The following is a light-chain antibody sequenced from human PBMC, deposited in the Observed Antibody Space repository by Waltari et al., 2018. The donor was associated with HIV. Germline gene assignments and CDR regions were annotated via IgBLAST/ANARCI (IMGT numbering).Light chain of an antibody. CDR1: SSDIGGYDY. J-gene: IGLJ2*01. CDR2: DVN. V-gene: IGLV2-11*01. Sequence: QSALTQPASLAGSPGQSITISCTGTSSDIGGYDYVSWYQQHPGKAPKLMIFDVNKRPSGVPARFSGSKSGHTASLTISGLQADDEADYYCCSYAGSYTEIFGGGTKLTVL. CDR3: CSYAGSYTEI.